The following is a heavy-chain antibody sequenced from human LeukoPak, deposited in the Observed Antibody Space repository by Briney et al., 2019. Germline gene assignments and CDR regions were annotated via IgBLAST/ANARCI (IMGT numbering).Heavy chain of an antibody. Sequence: GASVKVSCKASGYTFTSYAMNWVRQAPGQGLEWMGWINTNTGNPTYAQGFTGRFVFSLDTSVSTAYLQISSLKAEDTAVYYCASPANSSSWEEFDYWGQGTLVTVSS. CDR1: GYTFTSYA. CDR2: INTNTGNP. J-gene: IGHJ4*02. V-gene: IGHV7-4-1*02. CDR3: ASPANSSSWEEFDY. D-gene: IGHD6-13*01.